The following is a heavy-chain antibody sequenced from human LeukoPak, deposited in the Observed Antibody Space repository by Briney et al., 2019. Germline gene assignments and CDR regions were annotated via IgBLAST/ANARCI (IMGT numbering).Heavy chain of an antibody. V-gene: IGHV1-2*02. CDR1: GFTFRDYY. D-gene: IGHD5-12*01. CDR3: AREGSSASGQDWYAFDI. CDR2: MYFNSGAT. J-gene: IGHJ3*02. Sequence: GASVRVSCKASGFTFRDYYVQWVRQVPGQGLEWVGWMYFNSGATRYAPKFQGRVTLTGDTSINTVYMELVSLGSDDTAMCYCAREGSSASGQDWYAFDIWGQETMVTVSS.